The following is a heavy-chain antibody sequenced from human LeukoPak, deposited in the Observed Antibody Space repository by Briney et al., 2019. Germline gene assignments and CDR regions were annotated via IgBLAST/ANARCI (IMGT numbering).Heavy chain of an antibody. CDR3: ARAQGEYSYGYYYYYMDV. J-gene: IGHJ6*03. Sequence: PGGSLRLSCAASGFTVSSNYMSWVRQAPGKGLEWVSVIYSGGSTYYADSVKGRFTISRDNSKNTLYLQMNSLRAEDTAVYYCARAQGEYSYGYYYYYMDVWGKGTTVTISS. CDR2: IYSGGST. V-gene: IGHV3-53*01. CDR1: GFTVSSNY. D-gene: IGHD5-18*01.